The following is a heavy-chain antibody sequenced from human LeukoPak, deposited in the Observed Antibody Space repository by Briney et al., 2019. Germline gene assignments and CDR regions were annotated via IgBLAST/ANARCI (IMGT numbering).Heavy chain of an antibody. Sequence: GGSLRLSCAASGFTFDDYGMSWVRQAPGKGLEWVSGINWNGGSTGYADSVKGRFTISRDNAKNSLYLQMNSLRAEGTALYYCARVFSAGSSGYFDYWGQGTLVTVSS. CDR2: INWNGGST. D-gene: IGHD3-22*01. CDR1: GFTFDDYG. CDR3: ARVFSAGSSGYFDY. J-gene: IGHJ4*02. V-gene: IGHV3-20*04.